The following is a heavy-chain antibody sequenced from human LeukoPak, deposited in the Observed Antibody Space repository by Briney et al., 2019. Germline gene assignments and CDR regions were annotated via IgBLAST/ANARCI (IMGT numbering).Heavy chain of an antibody. CDR2: ITGGHYPT. CDR1: GFTFSSFA. D-gene: IGHD4-17*01. CDR3: TKDPNGDYVGAFDP. J-gene: IGHJ5*02. Sequence: PGGSLRLSCAASGFTFSSFAMTWVRQAPGKGLEWVSSITGGHYPTYNTDSVKGRFTISRDNSKNTLYLQMNGPRADDTAVYYCTKDPNGDYVGAFDPWGQGTLVTVSS. V-gene: IGHV3-23*01.